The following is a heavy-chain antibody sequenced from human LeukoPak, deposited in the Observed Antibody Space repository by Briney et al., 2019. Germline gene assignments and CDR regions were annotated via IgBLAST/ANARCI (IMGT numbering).Heavy chain of an antibody. Sequence: GGSLRLSCAAAGITLSSHWMSWVRQAPGKGQEWVANIKPDGSEKYYVDSVKGRFTISRDNAKNSLYLQMNSLRAEDTAVYYCARDIYYDSSGYYYWGQGTLVTVSS. CDR1: GITLSSHW. CDR2: IKPDGSEK. J-gene: IGHJ4*02. CDR3: ARDIYYDSSGYYY. V-gene: IGHV3-7*01. D-gene: IGHD3-22*01.